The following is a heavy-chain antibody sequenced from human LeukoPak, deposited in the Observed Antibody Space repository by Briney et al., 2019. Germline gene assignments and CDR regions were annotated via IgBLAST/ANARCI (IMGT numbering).Heavy chain of an antibody. V-gene: IGHV3-7*01. J-gene: IGHJ4*02. CDR1: GFTSSSYW. CDR3: VRDQDFAFDY. Sequence: QPGGSLRLSCSASGFTSSSYWMSWVRQAPGKGLEWVANIKEDGSEKYYVGSVKGRFTISRDNAKNSLYLQMNNLRAEDTAVYYCVRDQDFAFDYWGQGILVFVSS. CDR2: IKEDGSEK.